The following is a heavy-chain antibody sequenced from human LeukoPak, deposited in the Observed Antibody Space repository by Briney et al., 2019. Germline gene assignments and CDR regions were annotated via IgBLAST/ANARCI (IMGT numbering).Heavy chain of an antibody. CDR2: ISYEGRNK. J-gene: IGHJ4*02. Sequence: GRSLRLSWAAAGFTFSSYAMQWVRQAPGKGMEWVAVISYEGRNKYYAVSVKRRFTLSRDTSKNPLYLQITTLRAETTAVYYCARAAGIYWLSYDSWGQGTLVTVSS. CDR1: GFTFSSYA. CDR3: ARAAGIYWLSYDS. D-gene: IGHD3-9*01. V-gene: IGHV3-30*04.